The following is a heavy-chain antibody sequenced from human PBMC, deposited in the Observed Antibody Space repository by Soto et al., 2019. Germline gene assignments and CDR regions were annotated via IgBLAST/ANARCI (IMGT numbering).Heavy chain of an antibody. D-gene: IGHD3-10*01. V-gene: IGHV1-3*01. CDR3: ARKDYYRSGIYYFDY. J-gene: IGHJ4*02. CDR1: GYTFTTYP. CDR2: INPGNGDR. Sequence: QVPLLQSGAEVKKPGASVKVSCKASGYTFTTYPIHWVRQAPGQGLEWMGWINPGNGDRDYLQKFQGRVTITRDTSASTACMELSSLTSEDTAVSYCARKDYYRSGIYYFDYWGQGTLVTVSS.